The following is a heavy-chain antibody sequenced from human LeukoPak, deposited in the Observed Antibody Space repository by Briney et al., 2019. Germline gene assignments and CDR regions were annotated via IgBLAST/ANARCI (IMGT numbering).Heavy chain of an antibody. CDR3: ARASWIQLWLPDY. CDR1: GGTFSSYA. Sequence: SVKVSCKASGGTFSSYAISWVRHAPGQGLEWMGGIIPIFGTANYAQKFQGRVTITTDESTSTAYMELSSLRSEDTAVYYCARASWIQLWLPDYWGQGTLVTVSS. CDR2: IIPIFGTA. V-gene: IGHV1-69*05. J-gene: IGHJ4*02. D-gene: IGHD5-18*01.